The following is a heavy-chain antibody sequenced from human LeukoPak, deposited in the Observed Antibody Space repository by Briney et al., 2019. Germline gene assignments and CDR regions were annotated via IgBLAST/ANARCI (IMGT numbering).Heavy chain of an antibody. CDR2: IYHSGRT. CDR3: ARVFIAAGAYFDY. D-gene: IGHD6-25*01. J-gene: IGHJ4*02. Sequence: SQTLSLTCTVSGGSLSSGGYYWRWVRQPPGKGREWIGYIYHSGRTYYNPSLKSRVTISVDRSKNQFSLKLSSVTAADTAVYYCARVFIAAGAYFDYWGQGTLVTVSS. CDR1: GGSLSSGGYY. V-gene: IGHV4-30-2*01.